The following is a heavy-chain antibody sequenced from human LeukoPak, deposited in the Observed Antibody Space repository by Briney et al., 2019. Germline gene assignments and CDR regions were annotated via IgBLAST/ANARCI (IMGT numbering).Heavy chain of an antibody. Sequence: SETLSLTCAVYGGSFGGYYWSWIRRPPGKGLEWIGEVNHSGSTNYNPSLKSRVTISVDTSKNQFSLKLSSVTAADTAVYYCARGLRYYGSGRDLQHWGQGTLVTVSS. V-gene: IGHV4-34*01. D-gene: IGHD3-10*01. CDR1: GGSFGGYY. CDR3: ARGLRYYGSGRDLQH. CDR2: VNHSGST. J-gene: IGHJ1*01.